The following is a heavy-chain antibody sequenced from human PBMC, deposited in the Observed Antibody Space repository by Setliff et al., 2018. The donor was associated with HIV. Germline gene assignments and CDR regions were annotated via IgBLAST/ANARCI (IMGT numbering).Heavy chain of an antibody. D-gene: IGHD6-13*01. CDR3: AREYSSSWYPQHYGMDV. Sequence: GGSLRLSCAASGFTFSSYAMSWVRQAPGKGLEWVSAISGSGGSTYYADSVKGRFTISRDNSKNTLYLQMNSLRAEDTAVYYCAREYSSSWYPQHYGMDVWGQGTTVTVSS. J-gene: IGHJ6*02. CDR1: GFTFSSYA. CDR2: ISGSGGST. V-gene: IGHV3-23*01.